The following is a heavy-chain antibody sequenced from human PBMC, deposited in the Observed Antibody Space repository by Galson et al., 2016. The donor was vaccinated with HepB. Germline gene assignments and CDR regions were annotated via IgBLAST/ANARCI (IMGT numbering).Heavy chain of an antibody. Sequence: SVKVSCKASGYTFTSYTIHWVRQAPGQGLEWMGWINAGNGNPKYSQKFQGRVTITRDTSASTAYMELSSLTSEDTAVYFCARKAVAGTFYNWLDPWGQGTLVTVSS. D-gene: IGHD6-19*01. J-gene: IGHJ5*02. CDR1: GYTFTSYT. V-gene: IGHV1-3*01. CDR2: INAGNGNP. CDR3: ARKAVAGTFYNWLDP.